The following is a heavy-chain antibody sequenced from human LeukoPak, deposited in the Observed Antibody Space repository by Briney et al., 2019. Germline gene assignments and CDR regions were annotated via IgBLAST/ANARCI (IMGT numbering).Heavy chain of an antibody. CDR1: GFSFSNYS. J-gene: IGHJ6*02. CDR2: ISSINSVT. D-gene: IGHD3-16*01. Sequence: GGSLRLSCGASGFSFSNYSLNWVRQAPGEGLEWISYISSINSVTYCAGPVKGRFTISRDNAKNSMYLQMNSLTQADTDGYYCVGTGGGGLSYSYYGMDVWGHGTTVTVSS. CDR3: VGTGGGGLSYSYYGMDV. V-gene: IGHV3-48*02.